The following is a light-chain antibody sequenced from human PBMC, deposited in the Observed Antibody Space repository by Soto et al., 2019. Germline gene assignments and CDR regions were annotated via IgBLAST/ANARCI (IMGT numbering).Light chain of an antibody. V-gene: IGKV3-15*01. CDR1: QSVSSN. Sequence: ELVMTQSPATLSVPPGERATLSCRASQSVSSNLAWYQQKPGQAPRLLIYGASTRATGIPARFSGSGSGTEFTLTISSLQSEDFAVYYCQQYNNWPRETFGGGTKVDIK. J-gene: IGKJ4*01. CDR2: GAS. CDR3: QQYNNWPRET.